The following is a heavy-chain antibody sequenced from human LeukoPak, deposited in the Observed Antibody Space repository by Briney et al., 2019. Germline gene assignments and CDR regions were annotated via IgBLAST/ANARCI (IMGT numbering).Heavy chain of an antibody. CDR3: ARRGDDILTGYYYFDY. V-gene: IGHV4-31*03. J-gene: IGHJ4*02. CDR1: GGSISSGGYY. D-gene: IGHD3-9*01. CDR2: IYYSGST. Sequence: PSETLSLTCTVSGGSISSGGYYWSWIRQHPGKGLEWIGYIYYSGSTYYNPSLKSRVTISVDTSKNQFSLKLSSVTAADTAVYYCARRGDDILTGYYYFDYWGQETLVTVSS.